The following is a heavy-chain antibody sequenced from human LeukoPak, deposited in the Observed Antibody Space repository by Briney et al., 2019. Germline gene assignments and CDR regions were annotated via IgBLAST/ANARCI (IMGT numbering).Heavy chain of an antibody. D-gene: IGHD3-22*01. Sequence: RPGGSLRLSCAASGFPFTSYSMNWVRQTPGKGLECVSSISASSRYIYYADSVKGRFTISRDNAKNSIYLQMNSLRAEDTAVYYCAKLKYDSRGYTSTVYFDYWGQGALVTVSS. CDR3: AKLKYDSRGYTSTVYFDY. CDR2: ISASSRYI. CDR1: GFPFTSYS. V-gene: IGHV3-21*04. J-gene: IGHJ4*02.